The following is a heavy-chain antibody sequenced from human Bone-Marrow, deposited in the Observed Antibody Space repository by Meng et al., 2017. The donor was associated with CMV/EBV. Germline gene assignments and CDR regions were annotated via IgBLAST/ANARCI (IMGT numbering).Heavy chain of an antibody. D-gene: IGHD5-24*01. Sequence: GESLKISCAASGFTFSAYVMSWVRQAPGKGLEWVAVISYDGSNKYYADSVKGRFTISRDNSKNTLYLQMNSLRAEDTAVYYCARDYLRWLLSAFDYWGQGTLVTVSS. J-gene: IGHJ4*02. CDR2: ISYDGSNK. CDR3: ARDYLRWLLSAFDY. V-gene: IGHV3-30-3*01. CDR1: GFTFSAYV.